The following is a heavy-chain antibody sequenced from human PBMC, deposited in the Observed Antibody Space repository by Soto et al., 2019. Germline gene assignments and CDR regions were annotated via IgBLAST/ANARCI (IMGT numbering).Heavy chain of an antibody. Sequence: EVQLVESGGGLVQPGGSLRLSCAASGFTFSSYWMHWVRQAPGKGLVWVSRINSDGSSTTYADSVKGRFTISRDNAKNTLYLQLNSLRAEETAVYYCARDQGYCSGGSCYVAGYWGQGTLVTVSS. V-gene: IGHV3-74*01. CDR2: INSDGSST. CDR1: GFTFSSYW. D-gene: IGHD2-15*01. CDR3: ARDQGYCSGGSCYVAGY. J-gene: IGHJ4*02.